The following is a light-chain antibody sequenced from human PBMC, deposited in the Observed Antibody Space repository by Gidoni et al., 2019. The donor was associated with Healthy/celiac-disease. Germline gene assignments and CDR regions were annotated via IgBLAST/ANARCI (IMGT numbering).Light chain of an antibody. CDR3: QAWDSSTVV. V-gene: IGLV3-1*01. CDR1: KLGDKY. Sequence: SYELTQPLSVSVSPGQTASITCSGDKLGDKYACWYQQKPGQSPVLVISQDSKRPSGIPERFSGSNSGNTATLTISGTQAMDEADYYCQAWDSSTVVFGGGTKLTVL. J-gene: IGLJ2*01. CDR2: QDS.